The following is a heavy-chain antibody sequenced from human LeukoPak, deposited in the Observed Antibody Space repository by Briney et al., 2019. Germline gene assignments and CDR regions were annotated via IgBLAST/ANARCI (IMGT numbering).Heavy chain of an antibody. D-gene: IGHD3-22*01. CDR2: TYYRSKWYT. Sequence: SQTLSLTCAISGDSVSSDSAAWNWVRQSPSRGLEWLGRTYYRSKWYTDYAESVKSRITINPDTSKNQFSLQVNSVTPEDTAVYYCARGSSRIYYYDSSGYSHAFDYWGQGILVTVSS. CDR1: GDSVSSDSAA. CDR3: ARGSSRIYYYDSSGYSHAFDY. V-gene: IGHV6-1*01. J-gene: IGHJ4*02.